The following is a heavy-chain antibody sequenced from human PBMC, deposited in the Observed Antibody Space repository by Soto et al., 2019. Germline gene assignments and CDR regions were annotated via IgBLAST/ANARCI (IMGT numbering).Heavy chain of an antibody. CDR1: GFTFTSYA. CDR3: AREIWSGYYIFDY. Sequence: GGSLRLSCAASGFTFTSYAMNWVRQAPGKGLEWVSYISSGTSTIYFADSVKGRFTISRDNAKNSLYLQMNSLRAEDTAVYYCAREIWSGYYIFDYWGQGTLVTVSS. J-gene: IGHJ4*02. CDR2: ISSGTSTI. D-gene: IGHD3-3*01. V-gene: IGHV3-48*01.